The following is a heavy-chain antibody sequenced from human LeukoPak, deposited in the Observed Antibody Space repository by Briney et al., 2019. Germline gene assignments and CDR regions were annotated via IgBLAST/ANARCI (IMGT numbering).Heavy chain of an antibody. CDR1: GYTFTSYG. D-gene: IGHD2-2*01. Sequence: ASVKVSCKASGYTFTSYGISWVRQAPGQGLEWMGRINPNSGGTNYAQKFQGRVTMTRDTSISTAYMELSRLRSDDTAVYYCARDNLGYCSSTSCYQHWGQGTLVTVSS. V-gene: IGHV1-2*06. J-gene: IGHJ1*01. CDR3: ARDNLGYCSSTSCYQH. CDR2: INPNSGGT.